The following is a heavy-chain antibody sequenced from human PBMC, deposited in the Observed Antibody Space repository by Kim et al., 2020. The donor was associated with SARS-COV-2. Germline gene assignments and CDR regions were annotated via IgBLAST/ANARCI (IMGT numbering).Heavy chain of an antibody. CDR3: AREAVAGSFDY. CDR1: GYTFTTFA. V-gene: IGHV1-3*01. Sequence: ASVKVSCKASGYTFTTFALYWVRRAPGHRLEWMGWINGGNGNTRYSQKFQARVSITRDTSATTAYLELSGLRSEDTAVYYCAREAVAGSFDYWGQGTLVTVSS. J-gene: IGHJ4*02. CDR2: INGGNGNT. D-gene: IGHD6-19*01.